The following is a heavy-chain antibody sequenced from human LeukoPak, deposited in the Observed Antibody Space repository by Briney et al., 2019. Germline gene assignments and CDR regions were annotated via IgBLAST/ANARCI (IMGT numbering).Heavy chain of an antibody. Sequence: SETLSLTCAVYGGSFSGYYWSWIRQPPGKGLEWIGEINHSGSTNYNPSLKSRVTISVDTSKNQFSLKLSSVTAEDTAVYYCARAGRNFWSGYYDFDYWGQGTLVTVSS. V-gene: IGHV4-34*01. J-gene: IGHJ4*02. D-gene: IGHD3-3*01. CDR3: ARAGRNFWSGYYDFDY. CDR1: GGSFSGYY. CDR2: INHSGST.